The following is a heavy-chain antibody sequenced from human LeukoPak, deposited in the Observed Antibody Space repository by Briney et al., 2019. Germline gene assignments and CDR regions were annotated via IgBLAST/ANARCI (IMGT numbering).Heavy chain of an antibody. Sequence: GGSLRLSCAASGFTFSNAWMSWVRQAPGKGLEWVGRIKSKTDGGTTDYAAPVKGRFTISRDDSKNTLYLQMNSLKTEDTAVYYCTTDWDRSSSGLDYWGQGTLVNVSS. V-gene: IGHV3-15*01. CDR3: TTDWDRSSSGLDY. CDR2: IKSKTDGGTT. D-gene: IGHD6-19*01. CDR1: GFTFSNAW. J-gene: IGHJ4*02.